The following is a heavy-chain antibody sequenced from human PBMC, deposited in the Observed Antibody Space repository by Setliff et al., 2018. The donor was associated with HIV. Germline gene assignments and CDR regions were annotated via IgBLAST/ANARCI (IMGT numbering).Heavy chain of an antibody. D-gene: IGHD6-13*01. CDR1: GFGFSGYF. Sequence: GSLRLSCAASGFGFSGYFMSWIRQTPRKGLEWISYIGYSGTPIYYADSVKGRFTISRDNAKNSLYLQMNSLRVEDTAVYYCARVWRSSSWYITSWGQGTLVTVSS. V-gene: IGHV3-11*04. CDR3: ARVWRSSSWYITS. J-gene: IGHJ5*02. CDR2: IGYSGTPI.